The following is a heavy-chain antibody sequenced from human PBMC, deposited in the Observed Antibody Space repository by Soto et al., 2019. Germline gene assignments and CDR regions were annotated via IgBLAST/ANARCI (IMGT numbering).Heavy chain of an antibody. J-gene: IGHJ6*02. CDR3: ARGWLQLYYYYGLDV. CDR1: GGSMSSSIYY. D-gene: IGHD1-1*01. CDR2: IYYSGST. Sequence: SETRSLTWSVSGGSMSSSIYYWVWMRQRPGKGLEWIGSIYYSGSTYYNPSLKSRVTISVDTSKNQFSLKLSSVTAADTAVYYCARGWLQLYYYYGLDVWGQGTTVTVSS. V-gene: IGHV4-39*01.